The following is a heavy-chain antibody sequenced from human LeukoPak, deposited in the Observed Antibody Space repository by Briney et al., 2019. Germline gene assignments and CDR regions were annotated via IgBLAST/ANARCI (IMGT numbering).Heavy chain of an antibody. CDR3: ARDERFDSSGYPFDY. Sequence: ASVKVSCKASGYTFTGYFMHWVRQAPGQGLEWMGWINPNSGDANYAQKFQGRVTMTRDTSISTAYMELSRLRSDDTAVYYCARDERFDSSGYPFDYWGQGTLVTVSS. CDR2: INPNSGDA. D-gene: IGHD3-22*01. V-gene: IGHV1-2*02. CDR1: GYTFTGYF. J-gene: IGHJ4*02.